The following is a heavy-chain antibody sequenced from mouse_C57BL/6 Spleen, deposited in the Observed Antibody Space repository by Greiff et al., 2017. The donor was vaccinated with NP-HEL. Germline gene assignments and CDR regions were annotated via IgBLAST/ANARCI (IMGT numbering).Heavy chain of an antibody. J-gene: IGHJ1*03. CDR3: ARHLTGTWYFDV. CDR2: ISGGGGNT. Sequence: EVKVVESGGGLVKPGGSLKLSCAASGFTFSSYTMSWVRQTPEKRLEWVATISGGGGNTYYPDSVKGRFTISRDNAKNTLYLQMSSLRSEDTALYDCARHLTGTWYFDVWGTGTTVTVSS. V-gene: IGHV5-9*01. D-gene: IGHD4-1*01. CDR1: GFTFSSYT.